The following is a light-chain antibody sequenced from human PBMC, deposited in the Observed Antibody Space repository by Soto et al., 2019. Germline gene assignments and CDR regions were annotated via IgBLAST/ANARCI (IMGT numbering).Light chain of an antibody. Sequence: DIKMTQSPSTLSEHVRDTLTVTCRASQSVSGWLAWYQQKTGEAPKLLIYDASALPRGVPSRFSGSGSGTKLTLNIERLQPDDFATYYCQQYETFSGTFGPGTNVD. CDR1: QSVSGW. CDR2: DAS. V-gene: IGKV1-5*01. J-gene: IGKJ3*01. CDR3: QQYETFSGT.